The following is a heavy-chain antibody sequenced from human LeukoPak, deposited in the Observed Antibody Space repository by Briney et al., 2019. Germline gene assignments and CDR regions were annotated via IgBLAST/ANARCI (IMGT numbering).Heavy chain of an antibody. CDR3: ARSLRGLRLGELSGDFDY. V-gene: IGHV4-4*07. J-gene: IGHJ4*02. Sequence: SETLSLTCAVSGGSISNYYWSWIRQHAGKGLECIGRIYPSGSTNYNPSLKSRVTISVDTSKIQFSLKLSSVTAADTDVYYCARSLRGLRLGELSGDFDYWGQGTLVTVYS. CDR1: GGSISNYY. CDR2: IYPSGST. D-gene: IGHD3-16*02.